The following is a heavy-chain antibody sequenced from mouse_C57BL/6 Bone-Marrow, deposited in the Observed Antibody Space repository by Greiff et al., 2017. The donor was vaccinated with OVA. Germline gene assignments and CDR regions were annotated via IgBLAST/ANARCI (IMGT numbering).Heavy chain of an antibody. Sequence: EVKLVESGPGLVKPSQSLSLTCSVTGYSITSGYYWNWIRQFPGNKLEWMGYISYDGSNNYNPSLKNRISITRDTSKNQFFLKLNSVTTEDTATYYCARELRSYYFDYWGQGTTLTGSS. J-gene: IGHJ2*01. CDR3: ARELRSYYFDY. CDR2: ISYDGSN. CDR1: GYSITSGYY. V-gene: IGHV3-6*01. D-gene: IGHD1-1*01.